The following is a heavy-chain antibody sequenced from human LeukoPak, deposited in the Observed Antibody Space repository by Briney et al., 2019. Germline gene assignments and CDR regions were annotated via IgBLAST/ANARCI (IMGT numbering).Heavy chain of an antibody. Sequence: SVKVSCKASGGTFISYAISWVRQAPGQGLEWMGGIIPIFGTANYAQKFQGRVTITADESTSTAYMQPSSLRSEHTAVYYCARAPGSSPSGWFDPWGQGTLVTVSS. J-gene: IGHJ5*02. V-gene: IGHV1-69*01. CDR2: IIPIFGTA. D-gene: IGHD6-13*01. CDR1: GGTFISYA. CDR3: ARAPGSSPSGWFDP.